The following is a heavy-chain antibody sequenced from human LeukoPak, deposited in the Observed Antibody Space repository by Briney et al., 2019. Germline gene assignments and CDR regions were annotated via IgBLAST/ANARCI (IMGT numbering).Heavy chain of an antibody. J-gene: IGHJ4*02. CDR3: AKDPVPTYYDFWSGYGYFDY. V-gene: IGHV3-23*01. Sequence: GGSLRLSCAASGFTFSSYAMSWVRQAPGKGLEWVSAISGSGGSTYYADSVKGRFTISRDNSKNTLYLQMNSLRAEDTAVYYCAKDPVPTYYDFWSGYGYFDYWGQGTLVTVSS. D-gene: IGHD3-3*01. CDR1: GFTFSSYA. CDR2: ISGSGGST.